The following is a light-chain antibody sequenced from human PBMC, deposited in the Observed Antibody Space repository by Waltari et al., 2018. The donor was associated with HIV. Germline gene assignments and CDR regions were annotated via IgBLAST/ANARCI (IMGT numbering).Light chain of an antibody. J-gene: IGLJ2*01. CDR2: HDT. V-gene: IGLV3-21*01. CDR3: QVWDTNTDQYVI. CDR1: NIGSKS. Sequence: SYVLTPPPSVSEAPGKKARITRGRENIGSKSVNWYQKQPGQAPVMVIYHDTDRPSGIPDRFSGSNSEDTATLTIRRVEAGDEADYFCQVWDTNTDQYVIFGGGTNLAV.